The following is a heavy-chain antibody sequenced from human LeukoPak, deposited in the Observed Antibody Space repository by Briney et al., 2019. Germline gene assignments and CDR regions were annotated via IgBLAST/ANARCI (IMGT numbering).Heavy chain of an antibody. CDR3: ARALLEYCGGDCYFRSIWFDP. Sequence: GASVKVSCKASGYTFTSYGISWVRQAPGQGLEWMGWISASKGNTNYAQKLQGRVTMTTDTSTSTAYMELRSLRSDDTAVYYCARALLEYCGGDCYFRSIWFDPWGQGTLVTVSS. V-gene: IGHV1-18*01. CDR1: GYTFTSYG. D-gene: IGHD2-21*01. J-gene: IGHJ5*02. CDR2: ISASKGNT.